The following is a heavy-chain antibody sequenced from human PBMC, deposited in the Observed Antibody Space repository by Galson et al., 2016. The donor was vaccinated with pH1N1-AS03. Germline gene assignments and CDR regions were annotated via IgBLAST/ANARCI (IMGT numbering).Heavy chain of an antibody. D-gene: IGHD4/OR15-4a*01. J-gene: IGHJ6*02. CDR1: GYTFTSYY. CDR2: INPSDGNT. CDR3: ARVSAGLTGYYYAMDV. V-gene: IGHV1-46*01. Sequence: SCKASGYTFTSYYIHWVRQAPGQGREWMGIINPSDGNTNYAQRFQGRVTMTRDTSTSTVYMELSSLRSDDTAVYYCARVSAGLTGYYYAMDVWGQGTTVTVS.